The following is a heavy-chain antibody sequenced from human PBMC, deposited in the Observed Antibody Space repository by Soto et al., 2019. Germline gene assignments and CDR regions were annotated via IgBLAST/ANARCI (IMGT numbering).Heavy chain of an antibody. CDR3: ARVHEGGDAFDI. Sequence: PSETLSLTCTVSGDSISSYYWSWIRQPPGKGLEWIGYIYYSGSTNYNPSLKSRVTISVDTSKNQFSLKLSSVTAADTAVYYCARVHEGGDAFDIWGQGTMVTVSS. V-gene: IGHV4-59*01. D-gene: IGHD3-16*01. J-gene: IGHJ3*02. CDR1: GDSISSYY. CDR2: IYYSGST.